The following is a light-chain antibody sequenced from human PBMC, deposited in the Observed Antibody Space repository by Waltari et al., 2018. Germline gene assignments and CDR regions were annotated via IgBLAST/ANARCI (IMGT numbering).Light chain of an antibody. CDR2: GNS. J-gene: IGLJ3*02. V-gene: IGLV1-40*01. CDR3: QSYDSSLRV. CDR1: SSNIGAGYD. Sequence: QSVLTQPPSVSGAPGQRVTISCTGSSSNIGAGYDVHWYQQLPGTAPKLLIYGNSNRPSGVPYRFSGSKSGTSASLAITGLQAEDEADYYCQSYDSSLRVFGGGTKLTVL.